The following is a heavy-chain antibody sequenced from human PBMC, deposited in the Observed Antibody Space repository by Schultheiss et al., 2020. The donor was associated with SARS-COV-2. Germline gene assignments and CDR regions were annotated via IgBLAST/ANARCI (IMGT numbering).Heavy chain of an antibody. CDR3: AREGESGWYYFDY. Sequence: GGSLRLSCAASGFTFSSYAMSWVRQAPGKGLEWVSAISGSGGSTYYADSVKGRFTISRDNAKNSLYLQMNSLRAEDTAVYYCAREGESGWYYFDYWGQGTLVTVSS. D-gene: IGHD6-19*01. CDR1: GFTFSSYA. V-gene: IGHV3-23*01. CDR2: ISGSGGST. J-gene: IGHJ4*02.